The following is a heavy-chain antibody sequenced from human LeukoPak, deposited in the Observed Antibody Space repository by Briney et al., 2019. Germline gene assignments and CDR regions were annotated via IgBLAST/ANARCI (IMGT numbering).Heavy chain of an antibody. J-gene: IGHJ5*02. Sequence: PGGSLRLSCAASGFTFSSYSMNWVRQAPGKGLEWVSSISSSSSYIYYADSVKGRFTISRDNAKNSLYLQMNSLRAEDTAVYYCARDHRPSLWFGELFKDWFDPWGQGTLVTVSS. V-gene: IGHV3-21*01. D-gene: IGHD3-10*01. CDR1: GFTFSSYS. CDR2: ISSSSSYI. CDR3: ARDHRPSLWFGELFKDWFDP.